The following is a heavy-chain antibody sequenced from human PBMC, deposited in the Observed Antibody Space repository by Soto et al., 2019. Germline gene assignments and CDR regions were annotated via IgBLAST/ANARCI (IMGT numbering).Heavy chain of an antibody. CDR2: ITNRGTHT. D-gene: IGHD2-15*01. J-gene: IGHJ5*01. CDR1: GFSFSSYT. CDR3: ARAHEVAWFDS. Sequence: GGSLRLSCTASGFSFSSYTMNWVRQAPGKGLQWVASITNRGTHTYSADSVKGRFTISRDNDKNSLYLQMNNPRAEDTATYYCARAHEVAWFDSWGLGTLVTVSS. V-gene: IGHV3-21*06.